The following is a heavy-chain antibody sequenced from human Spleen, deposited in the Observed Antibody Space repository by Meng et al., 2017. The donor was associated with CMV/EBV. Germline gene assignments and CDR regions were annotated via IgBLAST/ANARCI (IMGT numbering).Heavy chain of an antibody. J-gene: IGHJ4*02. Sequence: GESLKISCAASGFCFTYYAMSWVRQAPGKGLEWVSVIYSSGSTTYYADSVEGRFTISRDNSKNTVKLQMNSLRAGDTAVYFSAAGEGLYCSTITCSTSQWYFDYWGQGTMVTVSS. CDR1: GFCFTYYA. D-gene: IGHD2/OR15-2a*01. V-gene: IGHV3-23*03. CDR3: AAGEGLYCSTITCSTSQWYFDY. CDR2: IYSSGSTT.